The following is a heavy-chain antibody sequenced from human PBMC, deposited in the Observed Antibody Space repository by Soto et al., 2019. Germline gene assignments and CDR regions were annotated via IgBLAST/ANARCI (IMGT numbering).Heavy chain of an antibody. J-gene: IGHJ6*02. D-gene: IGHD3-16*01. Sequence: PGESLKISCKGSGYSFTSYWIGWVRQMPGKGLEWMGIIYPGDSDTRYSPSFQGQVTISADKSISTAYLRWSSLKASDTAMYYCAIQSGPGGDYYYGMDVWGQGTTVTVSS. CDR3: AIQSGPGGDYYYGMDV. CDR2: IYPGDSDT. CDR1: GYSFTSYW. V-gene: IGHV5-51*01.